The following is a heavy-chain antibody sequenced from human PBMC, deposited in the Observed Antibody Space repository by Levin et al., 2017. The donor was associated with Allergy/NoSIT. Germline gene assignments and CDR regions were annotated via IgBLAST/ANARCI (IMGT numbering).Heavy chain of an antibody. J-gene: IGHJ5*02. D-gene: IGHD6-6*01. Sequence: ASVKVSCKASGYMFTSYYMHWVRQAPGQGLEWMGVINPNGGTTSNAQNFQGRVTMTRDTSTSTVYMELSSLRSEDTAVYYCARDRLAARTYGFDPWGQGTLVTVSS. V-gene: IGHV1-46*01. CDR3: ARDRLAARTYGFDP. CDR1: GYMFTSYY. CDR2: INPNGGTT.